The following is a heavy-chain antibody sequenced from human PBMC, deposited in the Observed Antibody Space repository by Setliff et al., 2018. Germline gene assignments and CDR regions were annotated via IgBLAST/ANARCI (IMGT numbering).Heavy chain of an antibody. CDR1: GFTFNTYT. CDR2: IGPNGGST. CDR3: AKVTLISDTSGNT. Sequence: GGSLRLSCSASGFTFNTYTMHWVRQAPGKGLEYVSSIGPNGGSTYYANSVKGRFTISRDSSKNTLYLQMSSLRAEDTAVYHCAKVTLISDTSGNTWGQGTLVTVSS. D-gene: IGHD3-22*01. J-gene: IGHJ5*02. V-gene: IGHV3-64D*09.